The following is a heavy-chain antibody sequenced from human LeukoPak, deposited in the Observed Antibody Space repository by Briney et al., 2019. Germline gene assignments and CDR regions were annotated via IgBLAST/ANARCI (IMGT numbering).Heavy chain of an antibody. J-gene: IGHJ4*02. CDR2: FDPEDGET. D-gene: IGHD3-22*01. CDR3: ATLIPTYYYDSSGFDY. V-gene: IGHV1-24*01. Sequence: ASVKVSCKVSGYTLTELSMHWVRQAPGKGLEWMGGFDPEDGETIYAQKFQGRVTMTEDTSTDTAYMELSSLRSEDTAVYYCATLIPTYYYDSSGFDYWGQGTLFTVSS. CDR1: GYTLTELS.